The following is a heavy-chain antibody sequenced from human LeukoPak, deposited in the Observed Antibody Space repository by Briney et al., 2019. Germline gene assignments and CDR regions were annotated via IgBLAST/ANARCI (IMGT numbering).Heavy chain of an antibody. D-gene: IGHD1-26*01. V-gene: IGHV3-21*01. Sequence: PGGSLRLSCAASGFTFSSYSMNWVRQAPGKGLEWVSSISSSSSYIYYADSVKGRFTISRDNAKNSLYLQMNSLRAEDTAVYYCARVDGGSYHLSFDYRGQGTLVTVSS. CDR3: ARVDGGSYHLSFDY. J-gene: IGHJ4*02. CDR2: ISSSSSYI. CDR1: GFTFSSYS.